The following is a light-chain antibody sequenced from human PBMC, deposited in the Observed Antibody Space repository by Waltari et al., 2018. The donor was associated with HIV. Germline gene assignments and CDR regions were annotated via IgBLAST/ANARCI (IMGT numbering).Light chain of an antibody. J-gene: IGLJ2*01. V-gene: IGLV1-40*01. CDR2: NTN. Sequence: QSVLTQPPSVSGAPRQRVPLSCPGSNSNPRPHDFHWYQQFPGTPPQPLIYNTNSRPSGVPDRFSGSKSGTSASLAITGLQAEDEADYFCQSSDSTLSGSVFGGRTKLTVL. CDR3: QSSDSTLSGSV. CDR1: NSNPRPHD.